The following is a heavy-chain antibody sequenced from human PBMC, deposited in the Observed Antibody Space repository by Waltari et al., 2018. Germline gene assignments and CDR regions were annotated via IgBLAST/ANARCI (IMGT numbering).Heavy chain of an antibody. CDR2: IYYSGST. Sequence: QLQLQESGPGLVKPSETLSLTCTVPGGSISSRSYYWGWLRQPPGRGLEWIGSIYYSGSTYYNPSLKSRVTISVDTSKNQFSLKLSSVTAADTAVYYCARRSVVVTAVIQSYGMDVWGQGTTVTVSS. CDR3: ARRSVVVTAVIQSYGMDV. V-gene: IGHV4-39*01. CDR1: GGSISSRSYY. J-gene: IGHJ6*02. D-gene: IGHD2-21*02.